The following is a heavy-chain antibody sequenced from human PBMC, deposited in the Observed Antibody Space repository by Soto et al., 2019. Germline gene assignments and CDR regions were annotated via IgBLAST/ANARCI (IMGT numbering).Heavy chain of an antibody. CDR1: GGSISSGGYS. Sequence: QLQLQESGSGLVKPSQPLYLTCAVPGGSISSGGYSWNWIRQPPGKGLEWIGYIYHSGRTYNSPSLMGRVTIAVERSQTKFSLKLSSVTAADTAVYYCARGLEEIAATPQWDYWGQGTLVTVSS. J-gene: IGHJ4*02. D-gene: IGHD2-15*01. CDR2: IYHSGRT. CDR3: ARGLEEIAATPQWDY. V-gene: IGHV4-30-2*01.